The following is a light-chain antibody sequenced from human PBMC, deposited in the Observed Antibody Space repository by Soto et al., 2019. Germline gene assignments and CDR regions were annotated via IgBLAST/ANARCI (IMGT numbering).Light chain of an antibody. Sequence: EIVMTQSPATLSVSPGERASLSCRASQSVGSNFAWYQQTAGPAPRLLIYGASPRATGIPARFSGSGSGTEFTLTISSLLSEDFAVYSCQQYTNWPYTFGRGTKLEIK. J-gene: IGKJ2*01. CDR2: GAS. CDR1: QSVGSN. V-gene: IGKV3-15*01. CDR3: QQYTNWPYT.